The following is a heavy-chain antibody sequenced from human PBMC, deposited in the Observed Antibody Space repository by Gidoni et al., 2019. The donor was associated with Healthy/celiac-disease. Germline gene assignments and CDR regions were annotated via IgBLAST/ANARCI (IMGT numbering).Heavy chain of an antibody. Sequence: EVQLVESGGGLVQPGGSLGRSCAASGFTFSSYWMSWVRQAPGKGLEWVANIKQDGSEKYYVDSVKGRFTISRDNANNSLYLQMNSLRAEDTAVYYCARDIVVVEGYFDYWGQGTLVTVSS. CDR3: ARDIVVVEGYFDY. D-gene: IGHD2-2*01. CDR1: GFTFSSYW. J-gene: IGHJ4*02. V-gene: IGHV3-7*05. CDR2: IKQDGSEK.